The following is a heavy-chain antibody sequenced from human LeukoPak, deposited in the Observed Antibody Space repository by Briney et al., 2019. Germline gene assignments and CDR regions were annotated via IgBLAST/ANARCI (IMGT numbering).Heavy chain of an antibody. V-gene: IGHV4-38-2*02. D-gene: IGHD5-18*01. CDR2: IYDSGST. CDR1: GYSISSGYY. Sequence: SETLSLTCTVSGYSISSGYYWGWIRPPPGKGLEWIGIIYDSGSTYYNPSLKSRVTISVDTSKNQFSLKLSSVTAADTAVYYCARAVRIQLWPTNFDYWGQGTLVTVSS. J-gene: IGHJ4*02. CDR3: ARAVRIQLWPTNFDY.